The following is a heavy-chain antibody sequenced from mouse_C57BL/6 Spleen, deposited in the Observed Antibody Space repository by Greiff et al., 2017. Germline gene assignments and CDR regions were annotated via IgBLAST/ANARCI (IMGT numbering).Heavy chain of an antibody. CDR2: IYPGSGST. CDR1: GYTFTSYW. D-gene: IGHD1-1*01. CDR3: ARYHYYGSSPDAMDY. J-gene: IGHJ4*01. Sequence: VQLQQPGAELVKPGASVKMSCKASGYTFTSYWITWVKQRPGQGLEWIGDIYPGSGSTNYNEKFKSKATLTVDTSSSTAYMQLSSLTSEDSAVYYCARYHYYGSSPDAMDYWGQGTSVTVSS. V-gene: IGHV1-55*01.